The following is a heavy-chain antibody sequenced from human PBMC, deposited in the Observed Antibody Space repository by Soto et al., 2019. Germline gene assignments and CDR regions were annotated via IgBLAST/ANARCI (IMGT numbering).Heavy chain of an antibody. CDR3: ARTRVDFDY. CDR1: GFTFSSYA. CDR2: ISYDGSNK. V-gene: IGHV3-30-3*01. Sequence: QVQLVESGGGVVQPGRSLRLSCAASGFTFSSYAMHWVRQAPGKGLEWVAVISYDGSNKYYADSVKGRFTISRDNSKNELYLQMNSLRAEDTAVYYCARTRVDFDYWGQGTLVTVSS. J-gene: IGHJ4*02.